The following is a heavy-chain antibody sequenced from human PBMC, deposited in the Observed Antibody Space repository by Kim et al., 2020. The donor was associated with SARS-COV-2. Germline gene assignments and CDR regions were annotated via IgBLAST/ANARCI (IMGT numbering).Heavy chain of an antibody. V-gene: IGHV3-30-3*01. CDR1: GFTFRTYA. D-gene: IGHD3-9*01. J-gene: IGHJ4*02. CDR2: ISYEGTTT. Sequence: GGSLRLSCAASGFTFRTYAIDWVRQAPGKGLEWVAFISYEGTTTYYADSVKGRFTISRDNSKNTLYLQMNSLKPEDTAVYFCARQYDVLTGHDYWGQGTL. CDR3: ARQYDVLTGHDY.